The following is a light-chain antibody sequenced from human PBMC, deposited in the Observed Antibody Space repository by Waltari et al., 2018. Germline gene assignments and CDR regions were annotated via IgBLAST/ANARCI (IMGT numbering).Light chain of an antibody. V-gene: IGLV1-40*01. Sequence: QSVLTQPPSVSGAPGQTVTISCTRDNSSIGNAFVQWYQQFPGTAPKLLIYESYRQPSGIADRFSCFQSATSVSLTITGLQSEDEADYYCQSSDKDLNVLFGGGTRLTVL. CDR2: ESY. J-gene: IGLJ2*01. CDR1: NSSIGNAFV. CDR3: QSSDKDLNVL.